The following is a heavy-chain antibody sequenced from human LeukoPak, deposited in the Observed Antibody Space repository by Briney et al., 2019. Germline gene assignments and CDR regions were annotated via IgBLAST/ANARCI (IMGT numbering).Heavy chain of an antibody. CDR1: VFTFISDV. CDR3: TKGDAAGPKYFQH. CDR2: SDGSGVGT. V-gene: IGHV3-23*01. Sequence: PGGCLRLSCAPDVFTFISDVIRSVRQAPGKGLGSVSTSDGSGVGTYYADAVKGRFTITRDSSKSTLYLHMNSLRAEDTAVYYCTKGDAAGPKYFQHWGQGTLVTVSS. J-gene: IGHJ1*01. D-gene: IGHD6-13*01.